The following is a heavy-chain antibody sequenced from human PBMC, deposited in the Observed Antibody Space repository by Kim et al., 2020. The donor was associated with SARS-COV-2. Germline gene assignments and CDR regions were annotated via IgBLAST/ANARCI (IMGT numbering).Heavy chain of an antibody. CDR1: GGSISSGGYY. CDR3: ARAHRTIFGVVEYMDV. V-gene: IGHV4-31*03. CDR2: IYYSGST. J-gene: IGHJ6*02. D-gene: IGHD3-3*01. Sequence: SETLSLTCTVSGGSISSGGYYWSWIRQHPGKGLEWIGYIYYSGSTYYNPSLKSRVTISVYTSKNQFSLKLSSVTAADTAVYYCARAHRTIFGVVEYMDVWGHGTTVTVSS.